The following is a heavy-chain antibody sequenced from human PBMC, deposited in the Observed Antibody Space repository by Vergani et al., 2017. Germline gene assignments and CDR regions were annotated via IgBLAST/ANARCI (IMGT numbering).Heavy chain of an antibody. D-gene: IGHD2-15*01. CDR2: INTNTGNP. J-gene: IGHJ5*02. Sequence: QVQLVQSGAEVKKPGASVKVSCKASGYTFTSYYMHWVRQAPGQGLEWMGWINTNTGNPTYAQGFTGRVVFSLDTSVSTAYLQISRLKAEDTAVYYCARDKGCSGGSCYYNWFDPWGQGTLVTVSS. V-gene: IGHV7-4-1*02. CDR1: GYTFTSYY. CDR3: ARDKGCSGGSCYYNWFDP.